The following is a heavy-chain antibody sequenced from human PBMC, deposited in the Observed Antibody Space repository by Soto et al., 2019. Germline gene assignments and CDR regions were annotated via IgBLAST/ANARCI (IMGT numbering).Heavy chain of an antibody. CDR2: INHSGST. J-gene: IGHJ6*02. V-gene: IGHV4-34*01. CDR1: GGYFSGYY. D-gene: IGHD6-19*01. Sequence: PSDNLSLTCAVYGGYFSGYYWSWIRQPPGKGLEWIGEINHSGSTNYNPSLKSRVTISVDTSKNQFSLKLSSVTAADTAVYYCARDRIAVAGTWSLGYYYYGMDVWGQGTTVTVSS. CDR3: ARDRIAVAGTWSLGYYYYGMDV.